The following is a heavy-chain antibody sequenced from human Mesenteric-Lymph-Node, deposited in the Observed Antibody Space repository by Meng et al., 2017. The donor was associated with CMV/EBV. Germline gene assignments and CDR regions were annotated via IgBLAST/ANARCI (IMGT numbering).Heavy chain of an antibody. CDR2: MTSGDSV. J-gene: IGHJ4*02. D-gene: IGHD4-23*01. CDR3: ARARWAPGY. CDR1: GFTLSSHE. Sequence: GESLKISCAASGFTLSSHEMSWVRQAPGKGLEWVSYMTSGDSVYYADSVKGRFTISRDNAKNSLYLQMNSLRAEDTAIYYCARARWAPGYWGQGTLVTVS. V-gene: IGHV3-48*03.